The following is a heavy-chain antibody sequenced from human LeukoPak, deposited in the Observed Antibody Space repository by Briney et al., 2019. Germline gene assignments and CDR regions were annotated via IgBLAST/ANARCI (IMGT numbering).Heavy chain of an antibody. CDR1: GDSIGRGSYY. CDR3: ARFFSVAGTWNYSMDV. Sequence: SQTLSLTCAVSGDSIGRGSYYWGWIRQPAGKGLEWIGHISYSGSTNYNPSLKSRVTISVDTSKNQFSPKLSSVTAADSAVYYCARFFSVAGTWNYSMDVWGQGTTVTVFS. CDR2: ISYSGST. V-gene: IGHV4-61*09. D-gene: IGHD6-19*01. J-gene: IGHJ6*02.